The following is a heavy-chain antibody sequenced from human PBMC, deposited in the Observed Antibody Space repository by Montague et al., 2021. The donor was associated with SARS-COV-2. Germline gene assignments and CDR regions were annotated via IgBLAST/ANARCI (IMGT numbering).Heavy chain of an antibody. V-gene: IGHV3-74*01. CDR2: TDGDGSGT. J-gene: IGHJ4*02. Sequence: SLRLSCAASGFTFSNYWIHWVHQVPGKGLVWVARTDGDGSGTSYADSVKGRFTISRDNAKNTVDLQMNGLRADDTAVYYCGSVFEYWGQGTLVTISS. CDR1: GFTFSNYW. CDR3: GSVFEY.